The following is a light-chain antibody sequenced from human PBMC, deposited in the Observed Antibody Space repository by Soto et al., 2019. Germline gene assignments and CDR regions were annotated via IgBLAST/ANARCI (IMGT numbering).Light chain of an antibody. CDR1: QSISSW. Sequence: DIQMTQSPSTLSASVGDRVTITCRASQSISSWLAWYQQKPGKAPKLLIYKASSLESGVPSRFSGSGSGTEFTLTISRLQPDDFATYYCQQYNSYPTCGQGTKVEIK. V-gene: IGKV1-5*03. CDR3: QQYNSYPT. J-gene: IGKJ1*01. CDR2: KAS.